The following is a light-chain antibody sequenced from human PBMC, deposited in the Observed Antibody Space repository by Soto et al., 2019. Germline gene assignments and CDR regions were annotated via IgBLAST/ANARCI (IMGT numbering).Light chain of an antibody. CDR3: CSYAGSSTFAYV. J-gene: IGLJ1*01. CDR1: SSDVGSYNL. CDR2: EVS. Sequence: QSALTQPASVSGSPGQSITISSTGTSSDVGSYNLVSWYQQHPGKAPKLMIYEVSKRPSGVSNRFSGSKSGNTASLTISGLQAEDEADYYCCSYAGSSTFAYVFGTGTKVTVL. V-gene: IGLV2-23*02.